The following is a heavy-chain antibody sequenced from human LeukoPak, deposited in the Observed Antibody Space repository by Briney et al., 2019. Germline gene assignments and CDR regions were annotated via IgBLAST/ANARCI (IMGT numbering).Heavy chain of an antibody. CDR2: INWNGGST. D-gene: IGHD6-13*01. J-gene: IGHJ4*02. Sequence: GGPLGLPCAPSGSPFDVFGLSGAPKPQGRGWEWALGINWNGGSTGYADSVKGRFTISRDNAKNSLYLQMNSLRAEDTALYYCARGSDGGAAAGPDYWGQGTLVTVSS. CDR1: GSPFDVFG. CDR3: ARGSDGGAAAGPDY. V-gene: IGHV3-20*04.